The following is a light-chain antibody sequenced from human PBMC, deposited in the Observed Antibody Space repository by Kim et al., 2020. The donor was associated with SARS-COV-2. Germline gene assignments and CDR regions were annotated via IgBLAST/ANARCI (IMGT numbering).Light chain of an antibody. J-gene: IGKJ2*01. CDR3: QQYYILPPYT. V-gene: IGKV3D-7*01. Sequence: PGERRPRHRRASQSVSRSFIPWQQQTPGQAPPPLLYGTSTRATGTTAMYSDSGSETVFSLTINSLQPEDFAVYLCQQYYILPPYTFGQGKKLEI. CDR1: QSVSRSF. CDR2: GTS.